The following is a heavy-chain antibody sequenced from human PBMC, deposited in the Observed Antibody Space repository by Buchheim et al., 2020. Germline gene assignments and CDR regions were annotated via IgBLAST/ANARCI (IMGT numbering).Heavy chain of an antibody. D-gene: IGHD2-2*01. CDR2: ISYDGSNK. V-gene: IGHV3-30*18. CDR3: AKGLCGSSTSCYIGGLFDP. J-gene: IGHJ5*02. Sequence: QVQLVESGGGEVQPGRSLRLSCAASGFTFSSYGMHWVRQAPGKGLEWVAVISYDGSNKYYADSVKGRFTISRDNSKNTLYLQMNSLRAEDTAVYYCAKGLCGSSTSCYIGGLFDPWGQGTL. CDR1: GFTFSSYG.